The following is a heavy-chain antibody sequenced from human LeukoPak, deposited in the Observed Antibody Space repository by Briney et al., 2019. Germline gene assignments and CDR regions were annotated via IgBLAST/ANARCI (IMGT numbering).Heavy chain of an antibody. CDR3: ARAHDRVGKNYGDYLFDP. V-gene: IGHV4-4*07. CDR2: IYTSGST. CDR1: GGSISSYY. Sequence: SETLSLTCTVSGGSISSYYWSWVRQPAGKGLEWIGRIYTSGSTNYNPSLKSRVTMSVDTSKNQFSLKLSSVTAADTAVYYCARAHDRVGKNYGDYLFDPWGQGTLVTVSS. J-gene: IGHJ5*02. D-gene: IGHD4-17*01.